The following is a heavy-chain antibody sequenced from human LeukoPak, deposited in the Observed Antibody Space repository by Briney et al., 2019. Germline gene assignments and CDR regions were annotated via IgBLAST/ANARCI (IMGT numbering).Heavy chain of an antibody. CDR2: ISYDGSNK. CDR3: ARERGLYCGGDCYAFDY. D-gene: IGHD2-21*02. CDR1: GFTFSSYA. J-gene: IGHJ4*02. V-gene: IGHV3-30*04. Sequence: PEGSLRLSCAASGFTFSSYAMHWVRQAPGKGLEWVAVISYDGSNKYYADSVKGRFTISRDNAKNSLYLQMNSLRAEDTAVYYCARERGLYCGGDCYAFDYWGQGTLVTVSS.